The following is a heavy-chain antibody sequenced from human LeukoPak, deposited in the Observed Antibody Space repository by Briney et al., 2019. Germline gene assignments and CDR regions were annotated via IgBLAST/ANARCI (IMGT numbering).Heavy chain of an antibody. CDR2: ISASGDTT. D-gene: IGHD6-13*01. Sequence: GGTLTVSCAAPGLNISRYVMNWVRQAPGKGLEWISGISASGDTTYYADSVKGRFIISRDNSKNTLYLQMNSLRAEDTAVYYCARESGIAAALDLLGRGTLVNVSS. CDR3: ARESGIAAALDL. CDR1: GLNISRYV. V-gene: IGHV3-23*01. J-gene: IGHJ5*02.